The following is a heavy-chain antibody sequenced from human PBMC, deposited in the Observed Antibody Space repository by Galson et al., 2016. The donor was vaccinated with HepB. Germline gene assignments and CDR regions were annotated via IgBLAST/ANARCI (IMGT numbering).Heavy chain of an antibody. CDR3: TSLTIFGVVTNY. J-gene: IGHJ4*02. CDR2: IRSKANNYAT. D-gene: IGHD3-3*01. Sequence: SLRLSCAASGFTVSSSYMSWVRQASGKGLEWVGRIRSKANNYATAYAASVKGRFTISRDDSKNTAYLQMNSLKTEDTAVYYCTSLTIFGVVTNYWGQGTLVTVSS. CDR1: GFTVSSSY. V-gene: IGHV3-73*01.